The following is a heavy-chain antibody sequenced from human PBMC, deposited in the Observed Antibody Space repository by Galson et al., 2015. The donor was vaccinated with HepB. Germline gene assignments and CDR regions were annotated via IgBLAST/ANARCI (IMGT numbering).Heavy chain of an antibody. Sequence: SLRLSCAASGFTFSAYAMHWVRQAPGKGLEWVALVSSDESNKYYADSVRGRFTISRDNCRNTVYLQMNSLRAEDTAVYYCARTFYFDYWGQGTLVTVSS. V-gene: IGHV3-30*04. J-gene: IGHJ4*02. CDR3: ARTFYFDY. CDR1: GFTFSAYA. CDR2: VSSDESNK.